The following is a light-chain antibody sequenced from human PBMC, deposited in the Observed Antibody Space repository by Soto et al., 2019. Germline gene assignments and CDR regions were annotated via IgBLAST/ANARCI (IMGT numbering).Light chain of an antibody. CDR3: QQYYSSPQT. V-gene: IGKV4-1*01. Sequence: DIVMTQSPDSLAVSLGERATINCKSSQRVLYSSNNKNYLAWYQQKPGQPPKLLIYWASTRESGVPDRFSGSGCGTDFTLTISSLQAEDVADYYCQQYYSSPQTFGQGTKVEIK. CDR1: QRVLYSSNNKNY. J-gene: IGKJ1*01. CDR2: WAS.